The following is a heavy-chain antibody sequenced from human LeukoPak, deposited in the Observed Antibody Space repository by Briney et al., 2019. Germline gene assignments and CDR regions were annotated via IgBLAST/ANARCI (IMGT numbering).Heavy chain of an antibody. V-gene: IGHV4-59*01. Sequence: PSETLSLTCTVSGGSISSYYWSWIRQPPGKGLEWIGYIYYSGSTNYNPSLKSRVTISVDTSKNQFSLKLSSVTAADTAVYYCARGSSGYYKHAFDIWGQGIMVTVSS. CDR3: ARGSSGYYKHAFDI. D-gene: IGHD3-22*01. J-gene: IGHJ3*02. CDR2: IYYSGST. CDR1: GGSISSYY.